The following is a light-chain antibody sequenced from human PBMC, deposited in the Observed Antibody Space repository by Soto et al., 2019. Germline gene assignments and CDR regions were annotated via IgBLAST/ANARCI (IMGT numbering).Light chain of an antibody. CDR3: QSYDSSLSEV. CDR1: ISNIGAGYD. J-gene: IGLJ1*01. CDR2: GNS. V-gene: IGLV1-40*01. Sequence: QSALTQPPSVSGAPGQRVTISCTGSISNIGAGYDVHWYQQLPGTAPKLLIYGNSNRPSGVPDRFSGSKSGTSASLAITGLQAEDEADYYCQSYDSSLSEVYGTGTKVTVL.